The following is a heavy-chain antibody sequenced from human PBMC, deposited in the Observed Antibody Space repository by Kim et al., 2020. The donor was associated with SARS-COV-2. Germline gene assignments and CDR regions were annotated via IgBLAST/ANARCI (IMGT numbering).Heavy chain of an antibody. V-gene: IGHV4-34*10. CDR3: SRGVRRGITWY. CDR1: NGSLMTYH. CDR2: VNHDGFA. D-gene: IGHD6-25*01. Sequence: SETLSLTCGVSNGSLMTYHWSWIRQPPGKGLEWIGDVNHDGFANYNPSLRSRITISVDTSTNLVSLRLVSVTAADTAIYFCSRGVRRGITWY. J-gene: IGHJ2*01.